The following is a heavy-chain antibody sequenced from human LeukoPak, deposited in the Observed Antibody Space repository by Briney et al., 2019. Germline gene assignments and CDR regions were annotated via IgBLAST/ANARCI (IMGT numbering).Heavy chain of an antibody. D-gene: IGHD6-19*01. J-gene: IGHJ4*02. CDR2: IYYSGST. CDR3: ASADSSGWDGDFGY. Sequence: SETLSLTCTVSGGSISSYYWSWIRQPPGKGLEWIGYIYYSGSTNYNPSLKSRVTISVDTSKNHFSLKLSSVTAADTDVYYCASADSSGWDGDFGYWGQGTLVTVSS. CDR1: GGSISSYY. V-gene: IGHV4-59*01.